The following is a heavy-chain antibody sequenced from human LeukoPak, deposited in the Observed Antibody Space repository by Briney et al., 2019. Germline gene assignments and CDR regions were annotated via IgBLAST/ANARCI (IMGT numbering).Heavy chain of an antibody. J-gene: IGHJ4*02. V-gene: IGHV3-9*01. D-gene: IGHD3-16*01. CDR1: GFTFDDYA. CDR3: AGELLTHDY. Sequence: GGSLRLSCAASGFTFDDYAMHWVRQAPGKGLEWVSGISWNSGSIGYADSVKGRFTISRDNAKNSLYLQMNSLRAEDTALYYCAGELLTHDYWGQGTLVTVSS. CDR2: ISWNSGSI.